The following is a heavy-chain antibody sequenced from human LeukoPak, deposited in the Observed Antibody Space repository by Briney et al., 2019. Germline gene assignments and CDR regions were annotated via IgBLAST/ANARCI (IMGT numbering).Heavy chain of an antibody. V-gene: IGHV4-59*01. CDR3: ARETSQKGAHYMDV. D-gene: IGHD3-16*01. CDR2: IYYSGYT. Sequence: SETLSLTCTVSGGSISSYYWSWIRQPPGKGLKWIGNIYYSGYTTYSPSLRSRVTISVDTSKNQFSLKLSSVTAADTAVYYCARETSQKGAHYMDVWGKGATITISS. J-gene: IGHJ6*03. CDR1: GGSISSYY.